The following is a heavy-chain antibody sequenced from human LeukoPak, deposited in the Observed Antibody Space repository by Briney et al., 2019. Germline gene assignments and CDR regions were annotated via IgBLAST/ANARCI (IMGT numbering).Heavy chain of an antibody. Sequence: SETLSLTCTVSGDSISSGSYYWSWIRQPAGKGLEWIGRTYTSGSTNYNPSLKSRVTISVDTSKNQFSLKLSSVTAADTAVYYCARGTYSGSYYWGQGTLVTVSS. V-gene: IGHV4-61*02. CDR1: GDSISSGSYY. D-gene: IGHD1-26*01. CDR2: TYTSGST. J-gene: IGHJ4*02. CDR3: ARGTYSGSYY.